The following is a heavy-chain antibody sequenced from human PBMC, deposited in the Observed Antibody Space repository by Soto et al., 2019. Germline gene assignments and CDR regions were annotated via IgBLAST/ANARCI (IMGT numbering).Heavy chain of an antibody. CDR1: GGSISSSSYY. D-gene: IGHD3-22*01. J-gene: IGHJ4*02. CDR2: IYYSGST. CDR3: ARLQSGLYDSSGYYYFDY. Sequence: SETLSLTCTVSGGSISSSSYYWGWIRQPPGKGLEWIGSIYYSGSTYYNPSLKSRVTISVDTSKNQFSLKLSSVTAADTAVYYCARLQSGLYDSSGYYYFDYWGQGTLVNVS. V-gene: IGHV4-39*01.